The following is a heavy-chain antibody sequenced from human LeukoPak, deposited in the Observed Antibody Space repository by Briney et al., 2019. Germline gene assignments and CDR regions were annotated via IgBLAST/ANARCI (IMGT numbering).Heavy chain of an antibody. J-gene: IGHJ4*02. D-gene: IGHD6-19*01. CDR2: AYYRSKWYN. CDR3: ARLSSGAGGDFDC. Sequence: SQTLSLTCAISGDSVSSNSAAWNWVRQSPSRGLEWLGRAYYRSKWYNNYALSVKSRITIKPDTSKNQFSLQLNSVTPEDTAVYYCARLSSGAGGDFDCWGQGTLVTVSS. V-gene: IGHV6-1*01. CDR1: GDSVSSNSAA.